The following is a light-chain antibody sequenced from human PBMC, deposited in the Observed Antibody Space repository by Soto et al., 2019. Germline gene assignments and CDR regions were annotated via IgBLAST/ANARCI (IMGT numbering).Light chain of an antibody. CDR3: SSYTSSINIVV. J-gene: IGLJ2*01. V-gene: IGLV2-14*01. CDR1: SSDVGGYNY. CDR2: DVS. Sequence: QSVLTQPASVSGSPGQSITISCTGTSSDVGGYNYVSWYQQHPGKAPKVMIYDVSNRPPGVSNRFSGSKSGNTASLTISGLQPEDEADYYCSSYTSSINIVVFGGGTKLTVL.